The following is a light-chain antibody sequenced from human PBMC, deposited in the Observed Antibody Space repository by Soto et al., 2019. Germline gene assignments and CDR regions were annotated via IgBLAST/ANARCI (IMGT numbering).Light chain of an antibody. CDR2: WAS. Sequence: DIVMTQSPDSLAVSLGERATINCKSSQSVLYSSNNKNYLAWYQQKPGQPPKPLIYWASTRESGVPDRFSGSGSGTDFTLTISGLQAEDVAVYYCQQYYSSLWTFGQGTKVEIK. CDR3: QQYYSSLWT. V-gene: IGKV4-1*01. CDR1: QSVLYSSNNKNY. J-gene: IGKJ1*01.